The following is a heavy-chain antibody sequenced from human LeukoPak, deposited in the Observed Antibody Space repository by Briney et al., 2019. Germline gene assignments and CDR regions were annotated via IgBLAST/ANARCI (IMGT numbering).Heavy chain of an antibody. CDR1: GFTFSSYA. Sequence: GGSLRLSCAASGFTFSSYAMHWVRQAPGKGLEWVAVISYDGSNKYYADSVKGRFTISRDNSKNTLYLQMNSLRAEDTAVYYCARGHDSAHVYYYYYGMDVWGQGITVTVSS. V-gene: IGHV3-30-3*01. CDR2: ISYDGSNK. D-gene: IGHD3-22*01. CDR3: ARGHDSAHVYYYYYGMDV. J-gene: IGHJ6*02.